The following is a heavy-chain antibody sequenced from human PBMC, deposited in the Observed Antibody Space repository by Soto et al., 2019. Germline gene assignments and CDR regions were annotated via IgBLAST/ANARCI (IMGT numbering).Heavy chain of an antibody. CDR2: INPNSGGT. CDR3: ARDLAKGGGSAGFDY. V-gene: IGHV1-2*02. J-gene: IGHJ4*02. D-gene: IGHD6-19*01. CDR1: GYTFTGYY. Sequence: VASVKVSCKASGYTFTGYYIHWVRQAPGQGLEWMGWINPNSGGTKYPQKFQGRVTMTRDTSIRTVYMSLTGLKSDDTAVYFCARDLAKGGGSAGFDYWGQGTPVTVSS.